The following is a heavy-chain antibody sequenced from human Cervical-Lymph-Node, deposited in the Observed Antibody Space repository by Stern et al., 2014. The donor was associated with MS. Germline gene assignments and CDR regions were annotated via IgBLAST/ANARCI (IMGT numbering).Heavy chain of an antibody. V-gene: IGHV1-3*01. CDR3: ASWAGDCTSGTCYPLFDY. Sequence: QVQLVQSGAEVKKPGASVKVSCKASGFTFDGYAIHWVRQAPGQRLEWMGWIHAGNGNTKYSQKCQGRVTITRDTFASTTYMELSSLRSEDTALYYCASWAGDCTSGTCYPLFDYGGQGTLVTVSS. J-gene: IGHJ4*02. CDR2: IHAGNGNT. CDR1: GFTFDGYA. D-gene: IGHD2-15*01.